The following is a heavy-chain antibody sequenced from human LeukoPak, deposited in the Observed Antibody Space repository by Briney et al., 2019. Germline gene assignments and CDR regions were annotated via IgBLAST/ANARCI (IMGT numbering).Heavy chain of an antibody. J-gene: IGHJ4*02. V-gene: IGHV3-30*03. D-gene: IGHD4-17*01. CDR3: VTVTTWDNYFDY. CDR1: GFTFSSYG. Sequence: GRSLRLSCAASGFTFSSYGMHWVRQAPGKGLEWVAVISYDGSNKYYADSVKGRFTISRDNSKNTLYLQMNSLRAEDTAVYYCVTVTTWDNYFDYWGQGTLVTVSS. CDR2: ISYDGSNK.